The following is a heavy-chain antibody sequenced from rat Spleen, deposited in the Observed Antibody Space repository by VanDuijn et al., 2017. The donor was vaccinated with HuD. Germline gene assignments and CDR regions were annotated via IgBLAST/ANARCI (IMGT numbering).Heavy chain of an antibody. CDR3: GRHGDYYGIYPFDY. V-gene: IGHV5-17*01. CDR2: IIYDGSSA. CDR1: GFSFSDYA. J-gene: IGHJ2*01. D-gene: IGHD1-8*01. Sequence: EVQLVESGGGLLQPGRSLKLSCAASGFSFSDYAVAWVRQTPKKGLEWVATIIYDGSSAYYRDSVKGLFTVSRDDAKSTLYLQMDSLRSEDTATYYCGRHGDYYGIYPFDYWGQGVMVTVSS.